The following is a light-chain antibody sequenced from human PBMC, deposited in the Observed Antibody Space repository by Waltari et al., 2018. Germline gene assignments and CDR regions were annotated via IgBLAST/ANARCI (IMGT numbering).Light chain of an antibody. V-gene: IGKV1-NL1*01. Sequence: DIQMTQSQSSLSASVGDGVTITCRASQAIRDSLAWYQQKPGKAPKLLLYGASRLDSGVPFRFSGSGSGTDFTLTITSLQPEDFATYYCQHYYNIPRTFGQGTKVEVK. J-gene: IGKJ1*01. CDR1: QAIRDS. CDR2: GAS. CDR3: QHYYNIPRT.